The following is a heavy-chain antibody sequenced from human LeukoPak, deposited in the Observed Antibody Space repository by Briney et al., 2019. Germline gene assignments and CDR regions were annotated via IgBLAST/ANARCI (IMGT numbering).Heavy chain of an antibody. CDR1: GFTVSSNY. J-gene: IGHJ6*03. CDR3: AKDSSNLNYYYYYMDV. Sequence: GGSLRLSCAASGFTVSSNYMSWVRQAPGKGLEWVSIIYSGGSTFYADSVKGRLTISRDNSKNTLYLQMNSLRAEDTAVYYCAKDSSNLNYYYYYMDVWGKGTTVTISS. D-gene: IGHD2-2*01. CDR2: IYSGGST. V-gene: IGHV3-53*01.